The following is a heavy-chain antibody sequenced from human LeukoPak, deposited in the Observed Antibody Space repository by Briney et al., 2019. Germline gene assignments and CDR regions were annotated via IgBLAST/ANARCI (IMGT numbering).Heavy chain of an antibody. J-gene: IGHJ6*02. CDR3: GGPNPLLERPSAMDV. CDR2: INSDGSTT. Sequence: GGSLRLSCAASGFTFSSSWMHWVRQAPGKGLVWVSRINSDGSTTNYADSVKGRFIISRDNAKNTLYLQMNSLRAEDTAVYYCGGPNPLLERPSAMDVWGQGTTVTVSS. D-gene: IGHD6-25*01. CDR1: GFTFSSSW. V-gene: IGHV3-74*01.